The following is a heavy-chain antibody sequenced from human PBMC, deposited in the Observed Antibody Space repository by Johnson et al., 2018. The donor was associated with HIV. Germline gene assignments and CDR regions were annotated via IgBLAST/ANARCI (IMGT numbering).Heavy chain of an antibody. D-gene: IGHD1-1*01. CDR2: ISYDGSNK. CDR1: GFTFSSYA. Sequence: QVQLVESGGGVVQPGRSLRLSCAASGFTFSSYAMHWVRQAPGKGLEWVAVISYDGSNKYFADSVKGRFTISRDNSKNTLYLQMSSLRAEYTAVYYCARGGIIHDAFDIWGQGTMVTVSS. V-gene: IGHV3-30*04. CDR3: ARGGIIHDAFDI. J-gene: IGHJ3*02.